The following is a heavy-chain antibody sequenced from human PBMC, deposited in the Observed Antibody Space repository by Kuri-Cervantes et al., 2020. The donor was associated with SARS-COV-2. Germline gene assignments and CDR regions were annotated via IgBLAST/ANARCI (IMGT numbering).Heavy chain of an antibody. Sequence: SETLSLTCTVSGDSISNYYWGWIRQPPGRGLEWIGYIFYSGSTNYNPSLKSRVTISVDTSKNQFSLRLNSVTAADTAVYYCARATSYCGGDCYIFDYWGQGTLVTVSS. CDR3: ARATSYCGGDCYIFDY. D-gene: IGHD2-21*01. V-gene: IGHV4-59*01. CDR1: GDSISNYY. CDR2: IFYSGST. J-gene: IGHJ4*02.